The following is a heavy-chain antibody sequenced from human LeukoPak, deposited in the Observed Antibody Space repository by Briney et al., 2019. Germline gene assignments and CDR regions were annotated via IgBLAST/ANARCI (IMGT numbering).Heavy chain of an antibody. CDR3: ASPGYSNYGYYYGMDV. CDR2: IDPSVSYT. D-gene: IGHD6-13*01. J-gene: IGHJ6*02. V-gene: IGHV5-10-1*01. CDR1: GYSFTSYW. Sequence: GESLRISCEGSGYSFTSYWISWVRQMPGKGLEWVGRIDPSVSYTNYSPCLQGHVTISADKSISTAYLQWSSLKASDTAMYYCASPGYSNYGYYYGMDVWGQGNTVTVSS.